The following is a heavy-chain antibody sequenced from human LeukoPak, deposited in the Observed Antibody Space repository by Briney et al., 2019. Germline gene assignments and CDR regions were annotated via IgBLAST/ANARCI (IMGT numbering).Heavy chain of an antibody. D-gene: IGHD2-8*02. CDR3: ATYEGSTGGRGRYFDY. V-gene: IGHV5-51*01. CDR2: IYPGDSDT. J-gene: IGHJ4*02. Sequence: GESLKISCKGFGYRFTSYWIGWVRQVPGKGLEWMGVIYPGDSDTTYSPSFQGQVTMLVDKSITTAYLQWSSLKASDTAMYYCATYEGSTGGRGRYFDYWGQGTLVTVSS. CDR1: GYRFTSYW.